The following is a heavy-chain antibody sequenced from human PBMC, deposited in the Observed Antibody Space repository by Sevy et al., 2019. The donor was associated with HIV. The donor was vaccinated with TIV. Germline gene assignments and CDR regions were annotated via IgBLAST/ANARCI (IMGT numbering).Heavy chain of an antibody. CDR1: GFTFDDYG. Sequence: GGSLRLSCAASGFTFDDYGMSWVRQAPGKGLEWVSGINWNGGSTGYADSVKGRFTISRDNAKNSLYLQMNSLRAEDTALYYCAGFHYYDSSGGPDCYYGMDVWGQGTTVTVSS. J-gene: IGHJ6*02. V-gene: IGHV3-20*04. D-gene: IGHD3-22*01. CDR3: AGFHYYDSSGGPDCYYGMDV. CDR2: INWNGGST.